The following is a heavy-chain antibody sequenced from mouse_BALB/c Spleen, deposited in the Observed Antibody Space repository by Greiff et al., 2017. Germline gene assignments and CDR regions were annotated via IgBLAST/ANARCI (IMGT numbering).Heavy chain of an antibody. D-gene: IGHD2-4*01. J-gene: IGHJ3*01. CDR3: ARPGGPIYYDYDGAD. Sequence: EVKVVESGGDLVKPGGSLKLSCAASGFTFSSYGMSWVRQTPDKRLEWVATISSGGSYTYYPDSVKGRFTISRDNAKNTLYLQMSSLKSEDTAMYYCARPGGPIYYDYDGADWGQGTLVTVSA. CDR2: ISSGGSYT. V-gene: IGHV5-6*01. CDR1: GFTFSSYG.